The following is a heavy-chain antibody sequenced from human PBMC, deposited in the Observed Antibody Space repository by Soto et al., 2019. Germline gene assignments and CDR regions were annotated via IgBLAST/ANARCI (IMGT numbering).Heavy chain of an antibody. CDR2: IIPIFGTA. CDR3: ARDLEYYYDRSGAFDI. CDR1: GGTFSSYA. Sequence: SVKVSCKASGGTFSSYAISWVRQAPGQGLEWMGGIIPIFGTANYAQKFQGRVTITADESTSTAYMELSSLRSEDTAVYYYARDLEYYYDRSGAFDIWGQGTMVTVSS. V-gene: IGHV1-69*13. D-gene: IGHD3-22*01. J-gene: IGHJ3*02.